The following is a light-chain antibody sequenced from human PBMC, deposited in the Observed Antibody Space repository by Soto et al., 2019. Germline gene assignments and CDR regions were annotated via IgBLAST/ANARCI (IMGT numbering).Light chain of an antibody. V-gene: IGLV1-44*01. CDR2: RNN. J-gene: IGLJ2*01. Sequence: QSVLTQPPSASGTPGQRVTISCSGSSSNIGSNTVNWYQQLPGTAHKLLIYRNNQRPSGVPDRFSGSKSGTSASLAISGLQSEDEADYYCAAWDDSLNALVFGGGTKLTVL. CDR3: AAWDDSLNALV. CDR1: SSNIGSNT.